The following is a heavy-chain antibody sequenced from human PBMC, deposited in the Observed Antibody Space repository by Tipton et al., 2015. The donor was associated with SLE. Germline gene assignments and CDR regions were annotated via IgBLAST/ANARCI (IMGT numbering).Heavy chain of an antibody. CDR3: ARHPRTPRSSWYFDL. CDR1: GDSVSSGGYY. V-gene: IGHV4-31*03. D-gene: IGHD2-15*01. CDR2: IYNSGST. J-gene: IGHJ2*01. Sequence: TLSLTCTVSGDSVSSGGYYWSWIRQHPVKGLEWIGYIYNSGSTYYSPSLKSRVTISADTSKNQFSLKLSSVTAAGTAVYYCARHPRTPRSSWYFDLWGRGTLVTVSS.